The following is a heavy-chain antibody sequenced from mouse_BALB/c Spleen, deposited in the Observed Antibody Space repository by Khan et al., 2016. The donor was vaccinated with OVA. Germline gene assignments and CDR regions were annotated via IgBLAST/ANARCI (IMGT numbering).Heavy chain of an antibody. CDR3: ARSGYVAGFAY. CDR2: IDPENGET. Sequence: VQLQQSGAEIVRPGALVKLSCKGHGFNIKDYYMHWVKQRPEQGLEWIGWIDPENGETVYDPKFQGKANITADTSSNTAYLQLSSLTSEDTAVYYCARSGYVAGFAYWGQGTLVTVSA. D-gene: IGHD2-10*02. CDR1: GFNIKDYY. J-gene: IGHJ3*01. V-gene: IGHV14-1*02.